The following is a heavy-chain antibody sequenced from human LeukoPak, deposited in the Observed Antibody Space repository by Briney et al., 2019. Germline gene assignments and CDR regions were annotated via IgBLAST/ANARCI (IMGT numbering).Heavy chain of an antibody. Sequence: GRSLRLSCAASGFTFSSYVMHWVRQAPGKRLEWVAVISYDGSNKYYADSVKGRFTISRDNSKNTVYLQMNSLRPEDTAVYYCARDSPAVYCSSTSCYKYFFDYWGQGTLVTVSS. V-gene: IGHV3-30-3*01. CDR1: GFTFSSYV. CDR2: ISYDGSNK. CDR3: ARDSPAVYCSSTSCYKYFFDY. J-gene: IGHJ4*02. D-gene: IGHD2-2*02.